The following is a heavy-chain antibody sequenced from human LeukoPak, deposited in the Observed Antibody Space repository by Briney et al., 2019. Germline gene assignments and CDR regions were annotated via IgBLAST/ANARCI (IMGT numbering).Heavy chain of an antibody. Sequence: PGGSLRLSCAASGFTFSSHGMCWVRQAPGRGLEWVSSISIGGDTTYSDSVKGRFTISRDIPKNSLYLQMNSLRTEDTAVYFCVKDRGGYVKYKTFESWGQGTLVTVSS. CDR3: VKDRGGYVKYKTFES. CDR1: GFTFSSHG. D-gene: IGHD5-12*01. CDR2: ISIGGDTT. J-gene: IGHJ4*02. V-gene: IGHV3-23*01.